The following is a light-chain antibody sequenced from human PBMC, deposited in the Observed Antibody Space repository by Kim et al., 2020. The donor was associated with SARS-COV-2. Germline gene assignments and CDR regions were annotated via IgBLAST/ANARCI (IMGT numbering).Light chain of an antibody. J-gene: IGKJ5*01. CDR1: QGIGSR. CDR2: AAS. CDR3: EQYNDFPIT. Sequence: VSIGDRVTTTGGTSQGIGSRLVWYQQKPEKAPKSLIYAASTMQSGAPSRFSGSGSGSDFTLTITSLQPEDSATYYCEQYNDFPITFGQGTRLEIK. V-gene: IGKV1D-16*01.